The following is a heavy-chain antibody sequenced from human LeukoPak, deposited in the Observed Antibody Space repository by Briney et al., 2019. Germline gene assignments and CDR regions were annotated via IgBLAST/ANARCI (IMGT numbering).Heavy chain of an antibody. V-gene: IGHV6-1*01. CDR1: GDSVSTNSAS. CDR2: TFYRSQWYY. CDR3: AREILGSESTPFEY. J-gene: IGHJ4*02. D-gene: IGHD5/OR15-5a*01. Sequence: SQTLSLTCAISGDSVSTNSASWNWIRQSPSRGLEWLGRTFYRSQWYYDYAVSVKGRITINPDTSKNHFSLHLNSVTPEDTAVYYCAREILGSESTPFEYWGQGALVTVSS.